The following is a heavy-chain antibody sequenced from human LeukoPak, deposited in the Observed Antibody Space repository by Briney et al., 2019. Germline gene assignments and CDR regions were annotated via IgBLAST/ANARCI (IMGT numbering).Heavy chain of an antibody. Sequence: GGSLRLSCAASGFTFSSYWMNWVRQAPGKGLEWVANIREDGSEKYYVDSLKGRFTISRDNAKNPLYLQMNSLRAGDTAVYYCARGYHWFDPWGQGTLVTVSS. J-gene: IGHJ5*02. V-gene: IGHV3-7*01. CDR1: GFTFSSYW. CDR2: IREDGSEK. D-gene: IGHD1-1*01. CDR3: ARGYHWFDP.